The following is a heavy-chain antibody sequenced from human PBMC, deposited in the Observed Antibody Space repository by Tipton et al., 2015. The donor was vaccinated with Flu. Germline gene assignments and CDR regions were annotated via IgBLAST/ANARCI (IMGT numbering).Heavy chain of an antibody. D-gene: IGHD2-15*01. Sequence: SLRLSCAVSGITFDDYAMHWVRQAPGKGLECVSGISWNSCVIDYADSVKGRFTIFRDNDRNFLYLQMNNLRTEDTALYYCAKWGCSGVLCYSDPNYEYYVFVSLGQQTSVFVSS. J-gene: IGHJ4*03. CDR1: GITFDDYA. CDR3: AKWGCSGVLCYSDPNYEYYVFVS. V-gene: IGHV3-9*01. CDR2: ISWNSCVI.